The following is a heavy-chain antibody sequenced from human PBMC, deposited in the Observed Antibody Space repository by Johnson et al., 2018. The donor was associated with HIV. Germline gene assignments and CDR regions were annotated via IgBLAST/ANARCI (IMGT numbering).Heavy chain of an antibody. V-gene: IGHV3-53*01. Sequence: VQLVESVGGLIQPGGSLRLSCAASGFIVSFNSMHWVRQAPGKGLEWVSLFYSDGSTHYADSVKGRFTISRDYSKNTLYLQMNSLRGEDTAVYYWATDRGGSYDAFHIWGQGTMVTVSS. D-gene: IGHD1-26*01. CDR3: ATDRGGSYDAFHI. CDR1: GFIVSFNS. J-gene: IGHJ3*02. CDR2: FYSDGST.